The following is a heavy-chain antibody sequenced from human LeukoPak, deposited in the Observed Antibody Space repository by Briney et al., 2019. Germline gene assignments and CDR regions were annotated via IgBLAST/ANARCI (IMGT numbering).Heavy chain of an antibody. V-gene: IGHV3-23*01. CDR1: GFTFSSYA. J-gene: IGHJ5*02. CDR2: ISGSGGST. Sequence: GGSLRLSCAASGFTFSSYAMSWVRQAPGKGLEWVSAISGSGGSTYYADSVKGRFTISRDNSKNRLYLKMNSLRAEDTGVYYCAKEATVTPGNVNWFDTWGQGTLVTVSS. D-gene: IGHD4-17*01. CDR3: AKEATVTPGNVNWFDT.